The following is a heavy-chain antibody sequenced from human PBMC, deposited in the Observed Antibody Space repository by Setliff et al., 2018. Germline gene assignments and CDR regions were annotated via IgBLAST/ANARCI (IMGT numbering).Heavy chain of an antibody. CDR1: GFTFKTY. J-gene: IGHJ6*03. V-gene: IGHV1-24*01. D-gene: IGHD3-10*02. CDR2: FDFEDGET. Sequence: ASVKVSCKASGFTFKTYSFSWIRQAPGKGLEWMGGFDFEDGETIYAHKFQGRVTMTEDTSTDTAYMELSSLRSEDTAVYYCAREMLVVRGVNSYYYYMDVWGKGTTVTV. CDR3: AREMLVVRGVNSYYYYMDV.